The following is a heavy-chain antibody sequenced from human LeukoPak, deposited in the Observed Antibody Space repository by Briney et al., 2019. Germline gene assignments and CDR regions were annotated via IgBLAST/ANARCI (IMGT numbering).Heavy chain of an antibody. D-gene: IGHD3-10*01. CDR3: ARVPYYGTGDYGMDV. Sequence: SGTLSLTCAVSGGSLSSSNWWSWVRQPPGKGLEWIGEIYHSGSTNYNPSPKSRVTISVDKSKNQFSLKLSSVTAADTAVYYCARVPYYGTGDYGMDVWGKGTTVTVSS. J-gene: IGHJ6*04. CDR2: IYHSGST. CDR1: GGSLSSSNW. V-gene: IGHV4-4*02.